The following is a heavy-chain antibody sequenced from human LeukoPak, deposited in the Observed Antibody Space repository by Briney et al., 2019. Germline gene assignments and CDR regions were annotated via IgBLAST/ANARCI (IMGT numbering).Heavy chain of an antibody. CDR1: GGAMKNYY. D-gene: IGHD3-9*01. V-gene: IGHV4-59*08. J-gene: IGHJ4*02. Sequence: PSETLSLTCTVSGGAMKNYYWNWIRQVPGKGLEWIAYVEYSGAANYNPSLKGRATISLDTSKNQFSLSLKSVSAADTAVYFCARRVFDWWTFDTWGQGTLVSVSS. CDR3: ARRVFDWWTFDT. CDR2: VEYSGAA.